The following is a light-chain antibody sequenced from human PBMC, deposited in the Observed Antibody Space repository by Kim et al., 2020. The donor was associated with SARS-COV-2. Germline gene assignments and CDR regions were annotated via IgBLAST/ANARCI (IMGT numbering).Light chain of an antibody. Sequence: SPGERPTLSCRASQSVSATYLAWYQQKPGQAPRLLIYDASNRAADIPDRFSGSGSETDFTLTISRLEPEDFAIYYCQQYGISTGSFGQGTKVDIK. CDR2: DAS. CDR3: QQYGISTGS. J-gene: IGKJ1*01. V-gene: IGKV3-20*01. CDR1: QSVSATY.